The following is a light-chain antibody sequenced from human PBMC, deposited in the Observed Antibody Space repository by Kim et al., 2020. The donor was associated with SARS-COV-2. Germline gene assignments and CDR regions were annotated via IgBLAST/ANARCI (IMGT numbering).Light chain of an antibody. CDR2: DVS. Sequence: QSALTQPRSVSGSPGQSVTISCTGTSSDVGSYNHVSWYQQHPGTAPKLMIYDVSKRPSGVPERFSGSKSGNTASLTISGLQAEDEADYYCCSSAVGYTWVFGGGTQLTVL. J-gene: IGLJ3*02. CDR3: CSSAVGYTWV. CDR1: SSDVGSYNH. V-gene: IGLV2-11*01.